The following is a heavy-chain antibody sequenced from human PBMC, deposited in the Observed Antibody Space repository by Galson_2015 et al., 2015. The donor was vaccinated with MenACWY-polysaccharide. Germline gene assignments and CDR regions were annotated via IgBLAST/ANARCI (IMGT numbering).Heavy chain of an antibody. CDR1: GFTFSSHW. Sequence: SLRLFCAASGFTFSSHWMHWVRQAPGQGLVWVSRINSDGGSTSYADSVKGRFTISRDNAKNTLYLEIISLRAEDTAVYYCARGSVALQLQGFRHAFDIWGQGTMVTVSS. D-gene: IGHD2-2*01. CDR2: INSDGGST. V-gene: IGHV3-74*01. J-gene: IGHJ3*02. CDR3: ARGSVALQLQGFRHAFDI.